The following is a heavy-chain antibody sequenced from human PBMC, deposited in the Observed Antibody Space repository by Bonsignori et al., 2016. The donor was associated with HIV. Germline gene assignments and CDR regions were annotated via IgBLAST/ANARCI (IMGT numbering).Heavy chain of an antibody. J-gene: IGHJ4*02. D-gene: IGHD1-26*01. CDR1: GGSISSTSYH. CDR3: ARSYGGSFDY. CDR2: IYYSGTT. Sequence: QLQESGPGLVKPSETLSLTCIVSGGSISSTSYHWGWIRQPPGKGLEWIGLIYYSGTTYYSPSLMSRVTISVDTSKNQFSLKLTSVTAADTAVYYCARSYGGSFDYWGQGTLVTVSS. V-gene: IGHV4-39*07.